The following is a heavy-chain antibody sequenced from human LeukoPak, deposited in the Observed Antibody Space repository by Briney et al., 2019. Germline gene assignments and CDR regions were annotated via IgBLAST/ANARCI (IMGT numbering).Heavy chain of an antibody. Sequence: GGSLRLSCAASGFTFSSYGMHWVRQAPGKGLEWVAVIWYDGSNKYYAESVKGRFTISRDNSKNTLYLQMNSLRSDDTAVYYCARGYYYDNNGYDYWGQGTLVTVSS. CDR3: ARGYYYDNNGYDY. CDR1: GFTFSSYG. V-gene: IGHV3-33*01. D-gene: IGHD3-22*01. J-gene: IGHJ4*02. CDR2: IWYDGSNK.